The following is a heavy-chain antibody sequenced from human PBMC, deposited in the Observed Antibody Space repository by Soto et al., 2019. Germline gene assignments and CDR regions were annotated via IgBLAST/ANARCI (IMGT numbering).Heavy chain of an antibody. CDR1: GFTFSDYY. Sequence: VQLVESGGGLVKPGGSLRLSCAASGFTFSDYYMSWIRQAPGKGLEWVSYISSSGNTITYADSVKGRFTVSRDNAKNSLYVQMNSLRVDDTAVYYCARDGGSSEFDYWGQGILVTVSS. V-gene: IGHV3-11*01. J-gene: IGHJ4*02. CDR3: ARDGGSSEFDY. CDR2: ISSSGNTI. D-gene: IGHD3-3*01.